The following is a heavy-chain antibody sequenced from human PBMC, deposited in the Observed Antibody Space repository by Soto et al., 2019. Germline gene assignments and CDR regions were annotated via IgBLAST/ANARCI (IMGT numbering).Heavy chain of an antibody. D-gene: IGHD3-10*01. CDR3: SRKGGDRRRYYFDY. V-gene: IGHV1-2*04. J-gene: IGHJ4*02. CDR2: INPNSGGT. Sequence: ASVKVSCKASGYTFTGYYMHWVRQAPGQGLEWMGWINPNSGGTNYAQKFQGWVTMTRDTSISTAYMELSRLRSDDTAVYYCSRKGGDRRRYYFDYWGQGTLVTVSS. CDR1: GYTFTGYY.